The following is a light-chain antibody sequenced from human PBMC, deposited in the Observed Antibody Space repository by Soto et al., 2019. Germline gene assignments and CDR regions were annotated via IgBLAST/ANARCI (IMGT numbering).Light chain of an antibody. V-gene: IGLV2-11*01. CDR1: SSDVGGYNY. Sequence: QSALTQPRSVSGSPGQSVTISCTGTSSDVGGYNYVSWYQQHPGKAPKLMIYDVSKRPSGVPDRFSGSKSGNTAFLTISGLQAEDEADYYCCSYAGSYTHVFGTGTKLPS. CDR3: CSYAGSYTHV. CDR2: DVS. J-gene: IGLJ1*01.